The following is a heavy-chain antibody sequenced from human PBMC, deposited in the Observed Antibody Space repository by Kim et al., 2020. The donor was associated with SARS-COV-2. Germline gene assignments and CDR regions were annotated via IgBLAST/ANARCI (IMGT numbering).Heavy chain of an antibody. CDR3: ARQRWQGRGDWFDP. J-gene: IGHJ5*02. D-gene: IGHD3-10*01. Sequence: TTSSQGQVTISADKSISTAYLQWSSLKASDTAMYYCARQRWQGRGDWFDPWGQGTLVTVSS. V-gene: IGHV5-51*01.